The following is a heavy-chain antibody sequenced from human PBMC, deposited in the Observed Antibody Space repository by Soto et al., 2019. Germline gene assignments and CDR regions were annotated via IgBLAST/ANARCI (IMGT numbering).Heavy chain of an antibody. V-gene: IGHV1-3*05. Sequence: QVQLVQSGAEEKKPGASVKVSCKASGYTFTSYVMHWVRQAPGQRLEWMGWINAGNGNTKYSQKFQGSVTITRDTSASTAYMELSSLRSEDTAVYYCASEAIAAAAVDGMDVWGQGTTVTVSS. CDR3: ASEAIAAAAVDGMDV. CDR1: GYTFTSYV. CDR2: INAGNGNT. J-gene: IGHJ6*02. D-gene: IGHD6-13*01.